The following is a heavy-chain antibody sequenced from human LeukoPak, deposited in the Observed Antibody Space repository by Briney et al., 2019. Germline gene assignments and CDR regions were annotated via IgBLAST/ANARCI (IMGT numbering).Heavy chain of an antibody. CDR2: INTSGST. CDR3: ARKGIAAADPFDY. D-gene: IGHD6-13*01. V-gene: IGHV4-61*02. Sequence: PSETLSLTCTVSGGSITSGSYSWNWIRQPAGKGLEWNGRINTSGSTNYNPSLKSRVTISVDTSKNQFSLKLSSVTAADTAVFYCARKGIAAADPFDYWGQGTLVTVSS. CDR1: GGSITSGSYS. J-gene: IGHJ4*02.